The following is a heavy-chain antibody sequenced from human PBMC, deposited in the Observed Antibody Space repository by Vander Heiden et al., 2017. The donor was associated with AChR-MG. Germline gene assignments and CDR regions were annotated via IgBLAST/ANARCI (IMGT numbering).Heavy chain of an antibody. CDR1: GGSISSYY. CDR2: IYYSGST. CDR3: ARDRAGRFDP. Sequence: QVQLQESGPGLVKPSETLSLTCPVSGGSISSYYWSWIRQPPGKGLEWIGYIYYSGSTNYNPSLKSRVTISVDTSKNQFSLKLSSVTAADTAVYYCARDRAGRFDPWGQGTLVTVSS. J-gene: IGHJ5*02. V-gene: IGHV4-59*01.